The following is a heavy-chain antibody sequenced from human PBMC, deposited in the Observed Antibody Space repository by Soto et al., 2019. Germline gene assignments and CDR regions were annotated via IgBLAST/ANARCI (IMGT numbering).Heavy chain of an antibody. Sequence: GGAVEVSLRASGSIFSTYAISWVRQAHGQGLAWMGGIIPIFGTANYAQKSQGRVTITADKSTSTAYMELSSLRTEDTAVYYCAKSYCGGDCYPDVAPFYYYYGMDVWGQGTTVTVSS. CDR3: AKSYCGGDCYPDVAPFYYYYGMDV. CDR2: IIPIFGTA. CDR1: GSIFSTYA. V-gene: IGHV1-69*06. J-gene: IGHJ6*02. D-gene: IGHD2-21*02.